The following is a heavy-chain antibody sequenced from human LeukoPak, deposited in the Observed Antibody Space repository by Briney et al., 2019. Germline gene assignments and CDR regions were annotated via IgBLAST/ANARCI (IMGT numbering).Heavy chain of an antibody. Sequence: PGGSLRLSCAASGFTFDDYAMHWVRQAPGKGLEWVSGISWNSGSIGYADSVKGRFTISRDNAKNSLYLQMNSLRAEDTALYYCAKDNGDGYNPLDYWGQGTLVTVSS. CDR2: ISWNSGSI. D-gene: IGHD5-24*01. V-gene: IGHV3-9*01. CDR1: GFTFDDYA. CDR3: AKDNGDGYNPLDY. J-gene: IGHJ4*02.